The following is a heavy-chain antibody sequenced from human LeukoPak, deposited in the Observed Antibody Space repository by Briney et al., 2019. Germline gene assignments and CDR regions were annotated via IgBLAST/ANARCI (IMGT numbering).Heavy chain of an antibody. D-gene: IGHD2-2*01. CDR3: ARETEGVVPAAIVDY. CDR1: GGSISSYY. V-gene: IGHV4-59*01. CDR2: IYYSGST. J-gene: IGHJ4*02. Sequence: SETLSLTCTVSGGSISSYYWSWIRQPPGKGLEWIGYIYYSGSTNYNPPLKSRVTIPVDTSKNQFSLKLSSVTAADTAVYYCARETEGVVPAAIVDYWGQGTLVTVSS.